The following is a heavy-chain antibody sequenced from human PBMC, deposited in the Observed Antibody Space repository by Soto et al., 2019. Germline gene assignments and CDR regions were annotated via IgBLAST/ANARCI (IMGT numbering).Heavy chain of an antibody. V-gene: IGHV3-7*01. D-gene: IGHD2-15*01. Sequence: EVQLVESGGGLVQPGGSLRLSCAASGFTFSSYWMSWVRQSPGKGLEWVANIKQDGSEKSYVDSVKGRFTISRDHAKNSLYLQINCLRAEDTAVYYCARGGRSGDYWGQGTLVTVSS. CDR3: ARGGRSGDY. CDR2: IKQDGSEK. CDR1: GFTFSSYW. J-gene: IGHJ4*02.